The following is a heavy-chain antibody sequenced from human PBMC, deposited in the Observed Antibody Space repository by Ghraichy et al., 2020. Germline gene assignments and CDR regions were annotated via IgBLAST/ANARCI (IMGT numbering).Heavy chain of an antibody. Sequence: SETLSLTCAVYGGSFGNKYWTWIRQSPGKGLEWIGESNPSGSTNYNPSLRSRVTISVYSSKNQFSLKLNSVTAADTAVYYCARVPIVSAGMFVLGRPRGGYYYYGMDAWGQGTTVTVSS. CDR3: ARVPIVSAGMFVLGRPRGGYYYYGMDA. V-gene: IGHV4-34*01. CDR2: SNPSGST. CDR1: GGSFGNKY. D-gene: IGHD2-2*01. J-gene: IGHJ6*02.